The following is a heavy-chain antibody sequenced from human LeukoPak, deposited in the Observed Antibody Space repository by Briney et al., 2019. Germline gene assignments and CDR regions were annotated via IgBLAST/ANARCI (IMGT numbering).Heavy chain of an antibody. J-gene: IGHJ6*04. Sequence: SVKVSCKASGGTFSSYAISWVRQAPGQGLEWMGGIIPIFGTANYAQKFQGRVTITADKSTSTAYMELSSLRSEDTAVYYCASQITMVRGVIVPYYCYGMDVWGKGTTVTVSS. V-gene: IGHV1-69*06. CDR3: ASQITMVRGVIVPYYCYGMDV. CDR1: GGTFSSYA. CDR2: IIPIFGTA. D-gene: IGHD3-10*01.